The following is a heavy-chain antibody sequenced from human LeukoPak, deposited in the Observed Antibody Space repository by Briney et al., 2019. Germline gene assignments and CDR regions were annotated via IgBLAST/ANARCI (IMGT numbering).Heavy chain of an antibody. Sequence: GGSLRLSCGASGFTLRTSWMTWIRQAPGKGLEWVDNIKEDGSQKNYVDLVKGRFTNSRDNAKNSVYLQMSSLRVDDTAVYYCARDSAYNAFDIWGQGTMVTVSS. CDR1: GFTLRTSW. D-gene: IGHD5-12*01. V-gene: IGHV3-7*01. CDR3: ARDSAYNAFDI. CDR2: IKEDGSQK. J-gene: IGHJ3*02.